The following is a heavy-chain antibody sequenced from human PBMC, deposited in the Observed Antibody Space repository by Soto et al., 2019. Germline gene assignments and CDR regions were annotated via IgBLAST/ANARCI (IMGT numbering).Heavy chain of an antibody. Sequence: PSETLSLTCAVSGGSISSSNWWSWVRQPPGKRLEWIGEIYHSGSTNYNPSLKSRVTISVDKSKTQSSLKLSSVTAADTALYYFARANYYYHSSGCHYYYRMDFCGRGPTGTFS. CDR1: GGSISSSNW. CDR2: IYHSGST. V-gene: IGHV4-4*02. CDR3: ARANYYYHSSGCHYYYRMDF. J-gene: IGHJ6*02. D-gene: IGHD3-22*01.